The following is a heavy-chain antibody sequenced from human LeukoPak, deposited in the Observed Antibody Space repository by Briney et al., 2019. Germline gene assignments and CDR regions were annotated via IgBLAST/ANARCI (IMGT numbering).Heavy chain of an antibody. Sequence: GGSLRLSCAASGFTFSSYSMNWVRQAPGKGLEWVSSISSSNSYIYYADSVKGRFTISRDNAKNSLYLQMNSLRAEDTAVYYCARDHFGELTLLMDVWGQGTTVTVSS. CDR2: ISSSNSYI. J-gene: IGHJ6*02. CDR3: ARDHFGELTLLMDV. V-gene: IGHV3-21*01. D-gene: IGHD3-10*01. CDR1: GFTFSSYS.